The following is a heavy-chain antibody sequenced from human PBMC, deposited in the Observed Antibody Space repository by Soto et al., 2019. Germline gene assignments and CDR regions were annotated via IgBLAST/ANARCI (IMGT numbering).Heavy chain of an antibody. CDR1: GFTFSSYA. J-gene: IGHJ1*01. V-gene: IGHV3-30-3*01. D-gene: IGHD3-22*01. CDR3: ARDVDYDSSGYSRH. Sequence: GGSLRLSCAASGFTFSSYAMHWVRQAPGKGLEWVAVKSYDGSNKNYADSVKGRFTISRDNSKNTLYLQMNSLRAEDTVVYYCARDVDYDSSGYSRHWGQGTLVTVSS. CDR2: KSYDGSNK.